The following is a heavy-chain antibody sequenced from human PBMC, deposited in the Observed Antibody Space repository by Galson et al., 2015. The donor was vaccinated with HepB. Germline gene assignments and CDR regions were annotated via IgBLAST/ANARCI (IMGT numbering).Heavy chain of an antibody. Sequence: SLRLSCAASGFTFSSYAMSWVRQAPGKGLEWVSAISGSGGSTYYADSMKGRFTISRDNSKNTLYLQMNSLRAEDTAVYYCAKVGYGSGSLIDYYYYYGMDVWGQGTTVTVSS. CDR2: ISGSGGST. J-gene: IGHJ6*02. V-gene: IGHV3-23*01. D-gene: IGHD3-10*01. CDR3: AKVGYGSGSLIDYYYYYGMDV. CDR1: GFTFSSYA.